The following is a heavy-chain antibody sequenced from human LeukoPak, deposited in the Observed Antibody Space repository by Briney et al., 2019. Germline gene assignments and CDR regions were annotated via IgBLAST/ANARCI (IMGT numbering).Heavy chain of an antibody. D-gene: IGHD3-10*01. CDR2: IYTSGST. Sequence: KPSETLSLTCTVSGGSISSYYWSWIRQPAEKGLEWIGRIYTSGSTNYNPSLKSRVTMSVDTSKNQFSLKLSSVTAADTAVYYCARSGPYYYGSGSYYPDYWGQGTLVTVSS. CDR3: ARSGPYYYGSGSYYPDY. J-gene: IGHJ4*02. CDR1: GGSISSYY. V-gene: IGHV4-4*07.